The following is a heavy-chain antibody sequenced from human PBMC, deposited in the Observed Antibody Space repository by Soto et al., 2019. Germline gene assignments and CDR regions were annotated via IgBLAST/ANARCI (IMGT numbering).Heavy chain of an antibody. V-gene: IGHV1-69*13. Sequence: SVKVSCKASGGTFSSYAISWVRQAPGQGLEWMGGIIPIFGTANYAQKFQGRVTITADESTSTAYMELSSLRSEDTAVYYCARDLGYCSGGSCYLLDYWGQGTLVTVSS. CDR2: IIPIFGTA. CDR1: GGTFSSYA. D-gene: IGHD2-15*01. CDR3: ARDLGYCSGGSCYLLDY. J-gene: IGHJ4*02.